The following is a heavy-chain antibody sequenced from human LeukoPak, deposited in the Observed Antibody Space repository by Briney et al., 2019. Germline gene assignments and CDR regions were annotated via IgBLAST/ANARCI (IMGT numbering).Heavy chain of an antibody. D-gene: IGHD5-24*01. CDR2: ISGSGGST. Sequence: GGSLRLSCAASGFTVSSNYMSWVRQAPGKGPEWVSAISGSGGSTYYADSVKGRFTISRDNSKNTLYLQMNSLRAEDTAVYYCAKWLHRAVDYWGQGTLVTVSS. CDR1: GFTVSSNY. V-gene: IGHV3-23*01. J-gene: IGHJ4*02. CDR3: AKWLHRAVDY.